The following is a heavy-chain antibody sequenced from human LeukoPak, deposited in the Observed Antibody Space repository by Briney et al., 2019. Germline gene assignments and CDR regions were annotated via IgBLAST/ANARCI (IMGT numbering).Heavy chain of an antibody. CDR1: GGSFSGYY. CDR3: ASRDVVVPAAMGGHDAFDI. D-gene: IGHD2-2*01. J-gene: IGHJ3*02. Sequence: SETLSLTCAVYGGSFSGYYWSWIRQPPGKGLEWIGEINHSGSTNYNPSLKSRVTISVDTSKNQFSLKLSSVTAADTAVYYCASRDVVVPAAMGGHDAFDIWGQGTMVTVSS. CDR2: INHSGST. V-gene: IGHV4-34*01.